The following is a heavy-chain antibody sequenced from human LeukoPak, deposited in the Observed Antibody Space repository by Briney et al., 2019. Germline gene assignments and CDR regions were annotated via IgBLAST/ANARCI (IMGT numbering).Heavy chain of an antibody. D-gene: IGHD5-18*01. Sequence: GGSLRLSCAASGFSFSNAWMSWVRQAPGKGLEWVGRIKSKTDGGTTDYAAPVKGRFTISRDDSKNTLYLQMNSLKTEDTAVYYCTTGRYSYGYDYWGQGTLATVSS. CDR1: GFSFSNAW. J-gene: IGHJ4*02. CDR2: IKSKTDGGTT. V-gene: IGHV3-15*01. CDR3: TTGRYSYGYDY.